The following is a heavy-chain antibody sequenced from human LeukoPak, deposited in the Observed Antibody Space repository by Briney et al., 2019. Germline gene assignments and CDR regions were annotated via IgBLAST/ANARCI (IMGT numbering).Heavy chain of an antibody. CDR1: GFSFRNCA. D-gene: IGHD3-10*01. V-gene: IGHV3-23*01. CDR3: AKHVSGSLFYFDY. Sequence: GGSLRLSCAASGFSFRNCAMSWVRQAPGKGLEWVSGISGTGYNTYYADSVKGRFTISRDNSKNTLYLQMNSLGAEDTAVYYCAKHVSGSLFYFDYWGQRTLVTVSS. J-gene: IGHJ4*02. CDR2: ISGTGYNT.